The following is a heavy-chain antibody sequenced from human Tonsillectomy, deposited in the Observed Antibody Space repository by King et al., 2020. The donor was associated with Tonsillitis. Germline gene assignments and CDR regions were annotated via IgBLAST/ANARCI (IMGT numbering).Heavy chain of an antibody. V-gene: IGHV3-13*01. CDR1: GFTFSSYD. J-gene: IGHJ2*01. CDR3: VGATSYWYFDL. D-gene: IGHD1-26*01. CDR2: IGTAGDT. Sequence: VQLVESGGGLVQPGGSLRLSFAASGFTFSSYDMHWVRQATGKGLEWVSAIGTAGDTYYPGSVKGGFTISRENAKNSLYLQMNSLRGGDTAVYYCVGATSYWYFDLWGRGTLVTVSS.